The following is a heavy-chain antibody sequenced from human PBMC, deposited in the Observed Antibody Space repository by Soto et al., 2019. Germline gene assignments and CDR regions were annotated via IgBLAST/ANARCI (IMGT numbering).Heavy chain of an antibody. J-gene: IGHJ4*02. CDR3: ARGDIVATTTPCFDY. D-gene: IGHD5-12*01. V-gene: IGHV1-18*04. CDR2: ISAYNGKT. CDR1: GYTFTSYG. Sequence: ASVKVSCKASGYTFTSYGISWVRQAPGQGLEWMGWISAYNGKTHYAQKLQGRVTMTTDTSTSTAYMEVRSLRSDDTAVYYCARGDIVATTTPCFDYWGQGTLVAVSS.